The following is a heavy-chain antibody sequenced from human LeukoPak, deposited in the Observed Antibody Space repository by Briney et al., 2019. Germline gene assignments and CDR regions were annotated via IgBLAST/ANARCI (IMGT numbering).Heavy chain of an antibody. Sequence: GGSLRLSCAASVFTFSSYWMSWVRQAPGKGLEWVANIKQDGSEKYYVDSVKGRFTISRDNAKNSLYLQMNSLRAEDTAVYYCANLMVPSDYWGQGTLVTVSS. CDR3: ANLMVPSDY. D-gene: IGHD2-8*01. CDR2: IKQDGSEK. J-gene: IGHJ4*02. CDR1: VFTFSSYW. V-gene: IGHV3-7*01.